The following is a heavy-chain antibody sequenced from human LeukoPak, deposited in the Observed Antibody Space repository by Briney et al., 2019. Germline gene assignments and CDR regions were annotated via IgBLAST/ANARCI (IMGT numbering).Heavy chain of an antibody. CDR2: IYYSGSS. Sequence: SETLSLTCTVSGGSISSSTYFWGWIRQPPGKGLDWIGSIYYSGSSYYNPSLKSRVTISVDTSKSQFSLKLSSVTAADTAVYYCARHMYSGAWYYFDYWGQGTLVTVAS. CDR3: ARHMYSGAWYYFDY. J-gene: IGHJ4*02. CDR1: GGSISSSTYF. V-gene: IGHV4-39*01. D-gene: IGHD6-19*01.